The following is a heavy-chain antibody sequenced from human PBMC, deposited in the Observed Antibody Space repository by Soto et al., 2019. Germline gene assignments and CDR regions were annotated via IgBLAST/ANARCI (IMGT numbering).Heavy chain of an antibody. Sequence: SETLSLTCTVSGGSINSGDYHWSWIRQPPGKGLEWIGYIYYSGTTYYNPSLKSRVTISVDTSENQFSLRLTSVTAADTAMYYCARDSSLHAFNIWGQGTMVT. CDR3: ARDSSLHAFNI. V-gene: IGHV4-30-4*01. CDR1: GGSINSGDYH. CDR2: IYYSGTT. J-gene: IGHJ3*02.